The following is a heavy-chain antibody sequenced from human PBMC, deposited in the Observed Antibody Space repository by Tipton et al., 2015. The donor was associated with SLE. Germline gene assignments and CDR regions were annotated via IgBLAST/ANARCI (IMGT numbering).Heavy chain of an antibody. CDR2: IYYSGST. V-gene: IGHV4-59*11. CDR3: ARGEWLVREGFDP. Sequence: TLSLTCTVSGGSISSHYWSWIRQPPGKGLEWIGYIYYSGSTNYNPSLKSRVTISVDTSNNQFSLKLSSVTAADTAVYYCARGEWLVREGFDPWGQGTLVTVSP. CDR1: GGSISSHY. J-gene: IGHJ5*02. D-gene: IGHD6-19*01.